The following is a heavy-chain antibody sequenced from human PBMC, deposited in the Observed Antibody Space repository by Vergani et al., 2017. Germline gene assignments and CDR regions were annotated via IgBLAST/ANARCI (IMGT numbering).Heavy chain of an antibody. D-gene: IGHD6-13*01. CDR1: GFTFSSYG. CDR2: IRYDGSNK. CDR3: AKENPGYSSSWLYYYYYYMDV. J-gene: IGHJ6*03. V-gene: IGHV3-30*02. Sequence: QVQLVESGGGVVQPGGSLRLSCAASGFTFSSYGMHWVRQAPGKGLEWVAFIRYDGSNKYYADYVKGRFTISRDNSKNTLYLQMNSLMAEDTAVYYCAKENPGYSSSWLYYYYYYMDVWGKGTTVTVSS.